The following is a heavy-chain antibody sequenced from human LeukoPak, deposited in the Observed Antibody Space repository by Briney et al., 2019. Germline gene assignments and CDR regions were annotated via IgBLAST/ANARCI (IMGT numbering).Heavy chain of an antibody. CDR1: AGSFNSYY. J-gene: IGHJ6*03. CDR3: ARVPRSYYYYYYMDV. Sequence: SETLSLTCTVSAGSFNSYYWSWIRQPPGKGLEWLGYIYYSGSSNYNPSLKSRVTISADTSKNQFSLKLSSVTAADTAVYYCARVPRSYYYYYYMDVWGKGTTVTVSS. V-gene: IGHV4-59*01. CDR2: IYYSGSS.